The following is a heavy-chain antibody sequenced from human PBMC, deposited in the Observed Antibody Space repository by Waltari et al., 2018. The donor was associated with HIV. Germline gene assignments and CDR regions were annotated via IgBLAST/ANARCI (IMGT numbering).Heavy chain of an antibody. CDR1: GFPFSNFS. V-gene: IGHV3-21*01. J-gene: IGHJ4*02. Sequence: EVHLLESGGGLGTPGGSLSPPCEVSGFPFSNFSMNWVRQAPGKGLGWVSSISSSHTQMSYADSVKGRFTIFRDNAKKSLYLQMNSLRDEDTAVYYCVRGAGRDLLLFGGDFWGQGTLVTVSS. D-gene: IGHD3-16*01. CDR3: VRGAGRDLLLFGGDF. CDR2: ISSSHTQM.